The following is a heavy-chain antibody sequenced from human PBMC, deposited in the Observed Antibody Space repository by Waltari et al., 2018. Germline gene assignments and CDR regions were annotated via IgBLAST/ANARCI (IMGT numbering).Heavy chain of an antibody. V-gene: IGHV4-34*01. CDR3: ARAPSFHYGVFSVPLTLDY. Sequence: QVQLNQWGAGVLKPSETLSLTCAVYGESFSDHFWTWIRQPPGKGLEWIGQMNHRGSGTYNPSLKNRVTISVDTSMNQFSLMMTSLTAADTAAYYCARAPSFHYGVFSVPLTLDYWSQGTMVFVSS. CDR1: GESFSDHF. J-gene: IGHJ3*01. CDR2: MNHRGSG. D-gene: IGHD4-17*01.